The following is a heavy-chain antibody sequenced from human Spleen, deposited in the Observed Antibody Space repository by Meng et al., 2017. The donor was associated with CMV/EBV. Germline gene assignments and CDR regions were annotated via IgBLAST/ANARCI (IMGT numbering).Heavy chain of an antibody. J-gene: IGHJ4*02. CDR2: IYTSGST. Sequence: GQLQESGAGLLKPSELLSLSCTVSGGSISSYYWSWIRQPAGKGLEWIVRIYTSGSTNYNPSLKSRVTMTVDTSKNNFSLNLNSMTAADTAVYYCASFDHIPRRNYFDYWGQGTLVTVSS. D-gene: IGHD2-21*01. CDR1: GGSISSYY. V-gene: IGHV4-4*07. CDR3: ASFDHIPRRNYFDY.